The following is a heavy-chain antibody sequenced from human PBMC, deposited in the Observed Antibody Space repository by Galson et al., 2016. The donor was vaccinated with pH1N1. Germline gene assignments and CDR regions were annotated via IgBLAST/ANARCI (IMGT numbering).Heavy chain of an antibody. CDR3: PRQDTSGLGFYHYGMDV. D-gene: IGHD3-22*01. Sequence: QSGAEVKKPGESLKISCKGSGYSFTNYWIAWVRQMPGKGLEWLGIIYPSDSDTRYSPSFQGQVTISADTSINTAYLQWSSLQASDTAVFYCPRQDTSGLGFYHYGMDVWGQGTAVTVSS. CDR1: GYSFTNYW. J-gene: IGHJ6*02. V-gene: IGHV5-51*01. CDR2: IYPSDSDT.